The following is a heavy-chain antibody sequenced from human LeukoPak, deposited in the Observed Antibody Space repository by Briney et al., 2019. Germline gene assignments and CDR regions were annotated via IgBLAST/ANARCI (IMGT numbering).Heavy chain of an antibody. Sequence: NPSETLSLTCTVSGGSISSGDYYWSWIRQPPGKGLEWIGYIYYSGSTYYNPSLKSRVTISIDTSKNQFSLRLSSVTAADTAVYYCARLATYGDFSDWGQGTLVTVSS. CDR2: IYYSGST. J-gene: IGHJ4*02. CDR1: GGSISSGDYY. D-gene: IGHD4-17*01. V-gene: IGHV4-30-4*01. CDR3: ARLATYGDFSD.